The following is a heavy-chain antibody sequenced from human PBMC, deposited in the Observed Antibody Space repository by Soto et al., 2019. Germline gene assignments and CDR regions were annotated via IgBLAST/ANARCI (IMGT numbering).Heavy chain of an antibody. V-gene: IGHV1-18*01. CDR1: GYTFTTYG. J-gene: IGHJ4*02. CDR3: ARPRYVAY. Sequence: QIHLVQSGAEVKKPGASVKVSCKGSGYTFTTYGITWVRQAPGQGLEWMAWISAHNGNTTYAQKLQGTVTVTTDTSTSPAYMERRSVRSDDTGVSVCARPRYVAYWGQGALVTVSS. D-gene: IGHD1-1*01. CDR2: ISAHNGNT.